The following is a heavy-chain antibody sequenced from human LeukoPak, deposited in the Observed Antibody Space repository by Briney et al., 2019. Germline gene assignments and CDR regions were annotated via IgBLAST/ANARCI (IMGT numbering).Heavy chain of an antibody. CDR2: INPSGGST. J-gene: IGHJ4*02. CDR1: GYTFTSYY. CDR3: ARSRRVGATNDY. Sequence: GASVRVSCKAPGYTFTSYYMHWVRQAPGQGLEWMGIINPSGGSTSYAQKFQGRVTMTRDTSTSTVYMELSSLRSEDTAVYYCARSRRVGATNDYWGQGTLVTVSS. V-gene: IGHV1-46*01. D-gene: IGHD1-26*01.